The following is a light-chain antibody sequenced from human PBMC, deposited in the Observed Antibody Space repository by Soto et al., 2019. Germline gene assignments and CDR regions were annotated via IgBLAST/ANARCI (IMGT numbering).Light chain of an antibody. CDR1: QYIRSY. CDR3: QKYNSAPRT. V-gene: IGKV1-27*01. J-gene: IGKJ1*01. Sequence: DIQLTQSPALLSASVGDRVTITCRACQYIRSYLSRYQQKTGKAPKLLIYAASTWQSGGPSRCSGSGSGTDFTLTISSLQPEDDATYYCQKYNSAPRTFGQGTKVDNK. CDR2: AAS.